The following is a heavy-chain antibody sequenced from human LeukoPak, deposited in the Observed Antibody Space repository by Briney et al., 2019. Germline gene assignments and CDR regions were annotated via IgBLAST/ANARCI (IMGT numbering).Heavy chain of an antibody. CDR3: ARDLWVVGSTDTLAS. CDR1: GFTFSTYS. V-gene: IGHV3-48*04. D-gene: IGHD1-26*01. Sequence: GGSLRLSCAASGFTFSTYSMFWVRQAPGKGLEWVSDISSSSSTRFYADSVKGRFTISRDNAKNSLYLQMNNLRAEDTAVYYCARDLWVVGSTDTLASWGQGTLVTVSS. CDR2: ISSSSSTR. J-gene: IGHJ5*02.